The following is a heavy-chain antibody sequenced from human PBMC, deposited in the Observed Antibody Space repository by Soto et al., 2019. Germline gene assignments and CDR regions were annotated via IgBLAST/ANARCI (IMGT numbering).Heavy chain of an antibody. V-gene: IGHV1-8*03. Sequence: QVQLVQSGAEVKKPGASVKVSCKASGYTFTGFDIHWVRQTPGQGLEWMGWINPNSGTTHYAQTFQGRVTITADKSTSTAYMELSSLRSEDTAVYYCARLSARTIFGVVIRVHYGMDVWGQGTTVTVSS. CDR3: ARLSARTIFGVVIRVHYGMDV. D-gene: IGHD3-3*01. CDR2: INPNSGTT. J-gene: IGHJ6*02. CDR1: GYTFTGFD.